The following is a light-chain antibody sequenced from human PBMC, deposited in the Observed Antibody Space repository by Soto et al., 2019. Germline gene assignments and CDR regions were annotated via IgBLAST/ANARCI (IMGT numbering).Light chain of an antibody. CDR2: GAS. J-gene: IGKJ3*01. Sequence: EIVLTQSPGTLSLSPGELTPLPSRTIKTVCSTGLACYRQNPGEAPRLLTSGASNRAPGFPDRFSGSGSGTDFTLPITSPEPDDFAVYYCQQYGGSPGFTFGPGTKVDIK. CDR1: KTVCSTG. V-gene: IGKV3-20*01. CDR3: QQYGGSPGFT.